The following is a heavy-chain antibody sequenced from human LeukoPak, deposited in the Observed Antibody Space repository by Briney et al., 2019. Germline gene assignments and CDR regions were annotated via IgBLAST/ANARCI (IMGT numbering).Heavy chain of an antibody. CDR2: INPNSGGT. J-gene: IGHJ4*02. D-gene: IGHD4-23*01. Sequence: GASVKVSCKASGYTFTGYYMHWVRQAPGQGLEWMGWINPNSGGTNYAQKFQGRVTMTRDTSISTAYMELSRLRSDDTAVYYCARHRKRTTVVTQDFDYWGQGTLVTVSS. CDR1: GYTFTGYY. V-gene: IGHV1-2*02. CDR3: ARHRKRTTVVTQDFDY.